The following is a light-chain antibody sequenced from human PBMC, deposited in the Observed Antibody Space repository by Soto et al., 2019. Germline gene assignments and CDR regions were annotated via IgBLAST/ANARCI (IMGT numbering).Light chain of an antibody. CDR3: FSDTSSGTYV. V-gene: IGLV2-14*01. Sequence: QSALTQPASVSGSPGQSITISCTGTSSDVGNYKYVSWYQQHPDKDPKLMIYEVSNRPSGVSNRFSGSKSGKTASLTISGPQAEDETDYYCFSDTSSGTYVFGTGTKVTVL. CDR1: SSDVGNYKY. CDR2: EVS. J-gene: IGLJ1*01.